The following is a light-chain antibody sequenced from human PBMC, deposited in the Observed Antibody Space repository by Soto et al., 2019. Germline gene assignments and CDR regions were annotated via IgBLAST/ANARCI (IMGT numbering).Light chain of an antibody. CDR3: QQYNNWPPIT. CDR2: GAS. Sequence: EVVMTQSPATLSVSPGERATLSCRASQSVSSNLARYQQKPGQAPRLLIYGASTRATGIPARFSGSGSGTEFTLTISSLQSEDLAVYYCQQYNNWPPITFGQGTRLEIK. V-gene: IGKV3-15*01. CDR1: QSVSSN. J-gene: IGKJ5*01.